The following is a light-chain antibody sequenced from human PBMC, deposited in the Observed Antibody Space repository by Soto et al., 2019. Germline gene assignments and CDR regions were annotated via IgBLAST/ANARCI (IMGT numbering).Light chain of an antibody. CDR1: RMLPPSNGNTY. Sequence: IVLAQSPLALPVPPGEAASISWRFIRMLPPSNGNTYLDWYLQKPGQSPQLLIYLTSSRASGVPDRFSGSGSGTDFTLKISRVEAEDVGVYYCMQTLQAPQLTFGGGTKVDIK. J-gene: IGKJ4*01. CDR2: LTS. CDR3: MQTLQAPQLT. V-gene: IGKV2-28*01.